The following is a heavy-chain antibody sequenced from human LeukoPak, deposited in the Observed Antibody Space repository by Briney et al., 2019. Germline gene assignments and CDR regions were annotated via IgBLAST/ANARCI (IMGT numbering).Heavy chain of an antibody. D-gene: IGHD3/OR15-3a*01. CDR3: ATRPRTGYHYGFDY. Sequence: AASVKVSCKASGYTFTSYDINWVRQATGQGLEWMGWMNPNSGNTGYAQKFQGRVTMTRNTSISTAYMELSSLRSEDTAVYYCATRPRTGYHYGFDYWGQGTLVTVSS. CDR1: GYTFTSYD. V-gene: IGHV1-8*01. CDR2: MNPNSGNT. J-gene: IGHJ4*02.